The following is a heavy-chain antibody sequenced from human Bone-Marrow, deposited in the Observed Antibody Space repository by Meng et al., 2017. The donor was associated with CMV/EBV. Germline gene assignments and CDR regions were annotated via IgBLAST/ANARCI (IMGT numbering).Heavy chain of an antibody. D-gene: IGHD5-24*01. CDR3: ARGTEMGEMATNLHGY. J-gene: IGHJ4*02. V-gene: IGHV4-59*01. CDR2: IYYTGNT. Sequence: SETLSLTCTVSGGSISSYFWSWIRQPPGKGLEWIGFIYYTGNTHYHPSLKSRVTISFNTSKNQFSLKLRYVTAADTAVYYCARGTEMGEMATNLHGYWGQGTLVTVSS. CDR1: GGSISSYF.